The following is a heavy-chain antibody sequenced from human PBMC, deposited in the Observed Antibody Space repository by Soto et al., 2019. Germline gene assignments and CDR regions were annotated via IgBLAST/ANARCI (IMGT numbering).Heavy chain of an antibody. Sequence: TLSLTCTVSGGSISYEYYHWTWIRQSPGKGLEWIGYIHYSGSVIYNPSFKSRVTISVDTSKNQFSLQLSSVTAADTAVYFCAREDDGGDRDYYGLDVWGQGTTVTVSS. CDR2: IHYSGSV. CDR3: AREDDGGDRDYYGLDV. CDR1: GGSISYEYYH. J-gene: IGHJ6*02. V-gene: IGHV4-30-4*08. D-gene: IGHD2-21*02.